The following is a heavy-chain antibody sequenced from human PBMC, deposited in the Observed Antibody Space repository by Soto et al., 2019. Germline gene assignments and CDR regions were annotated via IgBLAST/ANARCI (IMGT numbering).Heavy chain of an antibody. V-gene: IGHV3-9*01. D-gene: IGHD5-12*01. Sequence: GGSLRLSCAASGVNFNDYAMHWVLQIAGKGLEWVSGISWESGSKGYADSVKGRFTISRDNAKNPLYLEMSSLRPEDTARYFCVKDHGEDFGYDLDYFNYWGQGTLVTVSS. J-gene: IGHJ4*02. CDR3: VKDHGEDFGYDLDYFNY. CDR1: GVNFNDYA. CDR2: ISWESGSK.